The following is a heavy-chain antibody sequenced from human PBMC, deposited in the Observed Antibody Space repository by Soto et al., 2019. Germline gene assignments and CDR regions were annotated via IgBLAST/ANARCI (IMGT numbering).Heavy chain of an antibody. CDR1: GYIFSRYG. CDR2: ISGYNGNT. D-gene: IGHD6-13*01. V-gene: IGHV1-18*01. Sequence: QVPLVQSGPEVRKPGASVKVSCKASGYIFSRYGISWVRQAPGQGLDWMGWISGYNGNTKFGERVQGRFNVTTDTSTSTAYMELWRRRSDDTAVYYCAREAAAERNYYGLDVWGHATTVIVSS. CDR3: AREAAAERNYYGLDV. J-gene: IGHJ6*02.